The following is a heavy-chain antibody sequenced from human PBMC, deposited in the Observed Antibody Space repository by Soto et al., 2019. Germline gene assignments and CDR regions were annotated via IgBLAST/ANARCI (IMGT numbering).Heavy chain of an antibody. J-gene: IGHJ6*02. CDR3: ARDYXPRGAAHPGYYYYGMDV. D-gene: IGHD6-6*01. Sequence: EPLSLTCAVSGYSISIGYYWGWIRQPPGKGLEWIGSIYHSGSTYYNPSLKSRVTISVDTSKNQFSLKLSSVTAADTAVYYCARDYXPRGAAHPGYYYYGMDVWGQGTTVTVSS. V-gene: IGHV4-38-2*02. CDR1: GYSISIGYY. CDR2: IYHSGST.